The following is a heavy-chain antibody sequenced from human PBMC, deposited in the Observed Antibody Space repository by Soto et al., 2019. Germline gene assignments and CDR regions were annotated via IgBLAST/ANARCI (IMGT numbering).Heavy chain of an antibody. Sequence: GVLRLSCAASGFTFSSFAMNWVRLPPGRGLEWVAAVTSSASSTHYADSVKGRFTISRDNSKNTLYLQMNSLRADDTAVYYCAKGGAVLLDPFDVWGQGTMVTVSS. D-gene: IGHD1-26*01. CDR3: AKGGAVLLDPFDV. CDR2: VTSSASST. CDR1: GFTFSSFA. V-gene: IGHV3-23*01. J-gene: IGHJ3*01.